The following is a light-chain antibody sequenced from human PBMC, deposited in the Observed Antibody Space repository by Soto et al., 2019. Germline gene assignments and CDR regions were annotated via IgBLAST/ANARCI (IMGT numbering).Light chain of an antibody. J-gene: IGKJ1*01. Sequence: EIVLTQSPVTLSMSPGERATLSCRASQSISSNYLAWYQQKPGQAPRLLIYGTSSRATGIPDRFSGSGSGTDFTLTISSLEAEDFAVYYCQQYGSSPRTFGQGTKVEFK. CDR3: QQYGSSPRT. CDR2: GTS. CDR1: QSISSNY. V-gene: IGKV3-20*01.